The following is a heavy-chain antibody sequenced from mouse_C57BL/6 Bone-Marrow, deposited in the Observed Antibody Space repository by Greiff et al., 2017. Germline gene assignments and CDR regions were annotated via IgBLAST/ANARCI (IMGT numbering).Heavy chain of an antibody. CDR3: AKSVLWLRRLDY. Sequence: QVQLQQSGAELVKPGASVKIYCKASGYAFSSYWMNWVKQRPGKGLEWIGQIYPGDGDTNYNGKFKGKATLTADKSSSTAYMQLSSLTSEDSAVYFCAKSVLWLRRLDYWGQGTSVTVSA. CDR2: IYPGDGDT. D-gene: IGHD2-2*01. J-gene: IGHJ4*01. CDR1: GYAFSSYW. V-gene: IGHV1-80*01.